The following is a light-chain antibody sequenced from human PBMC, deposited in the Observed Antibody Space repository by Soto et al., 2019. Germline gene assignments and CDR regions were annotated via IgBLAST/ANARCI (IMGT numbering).Light chain of an antibody. CDR1: QSVSSGY. V-gene: IGKV3-11*01. CDR3: HQRQYWPPIT. J-gene: IGKJ5*01. CDR2: DAS. Sequence: EIVLTQSPGTLSLSPGERATLFCRASQSVSSGYLAWYQQKPGQAPRLLISDASNRATGIPARFSGSGSGTDFTLTISSLEPEDFAVYYCHQRQYWPPITFGQGTRLEIK.